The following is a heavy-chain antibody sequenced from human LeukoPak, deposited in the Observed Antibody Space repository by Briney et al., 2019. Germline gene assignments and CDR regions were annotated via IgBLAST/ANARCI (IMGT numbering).Heavy chain of an antibody. Sequence: PGGSLRLSCAASGFTFSSYSMNWVRQAPGKGLEWVSSISRSSSTIYYADSVKGRFTISRDNAKNSLYLQMNSLRAEDTAVYYCAREGGYYDSSGYPWGYFDYWGQGTLVTVSS. V-gene: IGHV3-48*01. CDR3: AREGGYYDSSGYPWGYFDY. CDR1: GFTFSSYS. CDR2: ISRSSSTI. D-gene: IGHD3-22*01. J-gene: IGHJ4*02.